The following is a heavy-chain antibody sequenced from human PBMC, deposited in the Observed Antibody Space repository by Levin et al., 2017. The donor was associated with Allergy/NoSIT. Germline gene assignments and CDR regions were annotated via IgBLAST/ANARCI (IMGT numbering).Heavy chain of an antibody. Sequence: GESLRLSCAASGFTFSSYPMHWVRQAPGKGLEWVAVISYDGSNKNYADSVKGRCTISRDKSKNTLYLQMNSLRTEDTAVYYCARAPPPNLLWSFFDFWGRGALVTVSS. D-gene: IGHD3-9*01. CDR3: ARAPPPNLLWSFFDF. CDR2: ISYDGSNK. V-gene: IGHV3-30*04. CDR1: GFTFSSYP. J-gene: IGHJ4*02.